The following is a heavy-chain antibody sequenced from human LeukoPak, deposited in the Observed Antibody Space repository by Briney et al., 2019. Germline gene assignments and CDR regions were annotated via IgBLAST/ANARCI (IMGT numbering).Heavy chain of an antibody. CDR2: INPNSGGT. CDR1: GYTFTGYY. V-gene: IGHV1-2*02. CDR3: ARSRGYSSGWYRGGARYYFDY. J-gene: IGHJ4*02. Sequence: ASVKVSCKASGYTFTGYYMQWVRQAPGQGLEWMGWINPNSGGTNYAQKFQGRVTMTRDTSISTAYMELSRLRSDDTAVYYCARSRGYSSGWYRGGARYYFDYWGQGTLVTVSS. D-gene: IGHD6-19*01.